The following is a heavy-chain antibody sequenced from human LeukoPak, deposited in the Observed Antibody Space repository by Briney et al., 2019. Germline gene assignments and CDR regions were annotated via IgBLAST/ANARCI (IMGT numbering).Heavy chain of an antibody. V-gene: IGHV3-7*01. J-gene: IGHJ3*01. CDR2: IKQDGSDK. D-gene: IGHD1/OR15-1a*01. CDR1: GFTFTTYW. Sequence: PGGSLRLSCAASGFTFTTYWMTWVRQAPGKGLEWVANIKQDGSDKYYVDSVKGRFTISRDNARKSVYLQVNSRRAENTAVYYCGRGSQQHSRWGQGTLVSVSS. CDR3: GRGSQQHSR.